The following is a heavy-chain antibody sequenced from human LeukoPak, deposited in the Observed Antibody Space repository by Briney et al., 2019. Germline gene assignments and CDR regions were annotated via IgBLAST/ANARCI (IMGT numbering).Heavy chain of an antibody. CDR3: ARVPPSGSSVDY. V-gene: IGHV4-38-2*01. CDR1: GYSISSGYY. CDR2: IYHSGST. Sequence: SETLSLTCAVSGYSISSGYYWGWIRQPPGKGLEWIGSIYHSGSTYYNPSLKSRVTISVDTSKNQFSLKLSSVTAADTAVYYCARVPPSGSSVDYWGQGTLVTVSS. J-gene: IGHJ4*02. D-gene: IGHD6-6*01.